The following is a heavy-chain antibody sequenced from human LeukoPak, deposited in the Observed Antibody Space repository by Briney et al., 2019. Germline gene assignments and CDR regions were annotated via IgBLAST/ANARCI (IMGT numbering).Heavy chain of an antibody. CDR2: IYYSGST. J-gene: IGHJ4*02. Sequence: PSETLSLTCTVSGGSISSYYWSWIRQPPGKGLEWIGYIYYSGSTNYNPSLKSRVTISVDTSKNQFSPKLSSVTAADTAVYYCARSSESGSYGLDYWGQGTLVTVSS. CDR1: GGSISSYY. CDR3: ARSSESGSYGLDY. D-gene: IGHD2-15*01. V-gene: IGHV4-59*01.